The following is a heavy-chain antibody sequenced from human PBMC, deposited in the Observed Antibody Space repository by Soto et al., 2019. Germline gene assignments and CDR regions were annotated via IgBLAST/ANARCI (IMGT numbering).Heavy chain of an antibody. CDR3: AREGRYDHVLYLDK. CDR2: ISAYDGNT. J-gene: IGHJ4*02. V-gene: IGHV1-18*01. D-gene: IGHD3-16*01. CDR1: GYTFTNYG. Sequence: ASVKVSCKASGYTFTNYGISWVRRAPGQGLEWMGWISAYDGNTNYPHKLQGRVTMTTDTSTSTAYMELRSLRSDDTAVYYCAREGRYDHVLYLDKWGQGTLVTVSS.